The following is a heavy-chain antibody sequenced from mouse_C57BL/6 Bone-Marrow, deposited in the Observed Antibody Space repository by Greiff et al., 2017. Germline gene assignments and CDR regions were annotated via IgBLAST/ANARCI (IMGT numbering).Heavy chain of an antibody. CDR3: ARRGTIWYFDV. V-gene: IGHV5-6*02. CDR2: ISSGGSYT. D-gene: IGHD3-3*01. CDR1: GFTFSSYG. Sequence: EVKLVESGGALVKPGGSLKLSCAASGFTFSSYGMSWVRQTPDKRLEWVATISSGGSYTYYPDSVKGRFTISRDNAKNTLYLQMSSLQSEDTAMYYCARRGTIWYFDVWGTGTTVTVSS. J-gene: IGHJ1*03.